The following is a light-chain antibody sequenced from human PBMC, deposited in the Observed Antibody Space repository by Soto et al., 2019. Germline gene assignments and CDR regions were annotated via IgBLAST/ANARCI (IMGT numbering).Light chain of an antibody. J-gene: IGLJ1*01. CDR2: EVS. CDR1: RSDVGGYNY. CDR3: SSYASTSTLVV. Sequence: QSALTQPASVSGSPGQSITISCAGTRSDVGGYNYVSWYQQHPGKAPKLMIFEVSNRPSGVSNRFSGSKSGNTASLTISGLQAADEADYYCSSYASTSTLVVFGPGTKVTVL. V-gene: IGLV2-14*01.